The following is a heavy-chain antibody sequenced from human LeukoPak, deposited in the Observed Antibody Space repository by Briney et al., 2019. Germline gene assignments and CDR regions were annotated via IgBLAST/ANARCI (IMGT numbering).Heavy chain of an antibody. J-gene: IGHJ4*02. CDR3: AGEQYYYDSGGYRDY. CDR1: GYTFTGYY. V-gene: IGHV1-2*06. D-gene: IGHD3-22*01. Sequence: GASVKVSCKASGYTFTGYYMHWVRQAPGQGLEWMGRFSPNSGGTNYAQKFQGRVTMTRDTSISTAYMELSRLRSDDTAVYYCAGEQYYYDSGGYRDYWGQGTLVTVSS. CDR2: FSPNSGGT.